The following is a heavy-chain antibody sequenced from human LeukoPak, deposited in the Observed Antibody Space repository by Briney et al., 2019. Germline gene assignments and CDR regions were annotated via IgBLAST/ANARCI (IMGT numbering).Heavy chain of an antibody. CDR3: AKEYCSNSVCHSLDY. CDR1: GFTFSSYV. V-gene: IGHV3-30*18. D-gene: IGHD2-8*01. CDR2: ISYDGSNK. J-gene: IGHJ4*02. Sequence: SGGSLRLSCAASGFTFSSYVMHWVRQAPGKGLEWVAVISYDGSNKYYADSVKGRFTFSRDNSKNTLYLQMNSLRAEDTAVYYCAKEYCSNSVCHSLDYWGQGTLVTVSS.